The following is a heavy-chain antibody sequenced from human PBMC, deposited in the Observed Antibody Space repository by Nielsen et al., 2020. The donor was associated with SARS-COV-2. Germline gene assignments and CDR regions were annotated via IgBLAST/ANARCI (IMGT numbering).Heavy chain of an antibody. CDR1: GFTFSDYY. V-gene: IGHV3-11*01. Sequence: GESLKISCAASGFTFSDYYMSWIRQAPGKGLEWVSYISSSGSTIYYADSVKGRFTISRDNAKNSLYLQMNSLRAEDTAVYYCARDRGMADYYYYYGMDVWGQGTTVTVSS. CDR3: ARDRGMADYYYYYGMDV. CDR2: ISSSGSTI. J-gene: IGHJ6*02. D-gene: IGHD2-15*01.